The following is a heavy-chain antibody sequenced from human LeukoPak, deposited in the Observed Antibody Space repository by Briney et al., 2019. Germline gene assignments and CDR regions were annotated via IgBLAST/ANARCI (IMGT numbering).Heavy chain of an antibody. CDR2: ISYNGGYI. V-gene: IGHV3-30*01. CDR3: ARERASCYFDY. CDR1: VFTFSIYT. D-gene: IGHD1-26*01. Sequence: GRSLRLSCADSVFTFSIYTMHWFRQAPGTGLEWVAVISYNGGYINFVDSVRGRFTISRDNSKNTLYLQMDSLRAEDTAVYYCARERASCYFDYWGPGTLATVSS. J-gene: IGHJ4*02.